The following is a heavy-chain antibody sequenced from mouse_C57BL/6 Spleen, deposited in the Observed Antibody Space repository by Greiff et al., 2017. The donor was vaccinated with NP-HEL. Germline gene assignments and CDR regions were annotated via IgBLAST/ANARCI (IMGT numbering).Heavy chain of an antibody. D-gene: IGHD2-5*01. CDR2: INPNNGGT. J-gene: IGHJ4*01. CDR1: GYTFTDYN. CDR3: ARASNYVGYAMDY. V-gene: IGHV1-22*01. Sequence: DVQLQESGPELVKPGASVKMSCKASGYTFTDYNMHWVKQSHGKSLEWIGYINPNNGGTSYNQKFKGKATLTVNKSSSTAYMELRSLTSEDSAVYYCARASNYVGYAMDYWGQGTSVTVSS.